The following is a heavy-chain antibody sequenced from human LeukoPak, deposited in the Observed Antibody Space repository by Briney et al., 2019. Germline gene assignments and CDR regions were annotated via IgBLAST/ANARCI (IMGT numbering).Heavy chain of an antibody. J-gene: IGHJ4*02. CDR3: ARRSRRFGELSY. Sequence: SETLSLTCTVSGGSISSHYWSWIRQPPGKGLEWIGYIYYSGSTNYNPSLKSRVTISVDTSKNQFSLKLSSVTAADTAVYYCARRSRRFGELSYWGQGTLVTVSS. V-gene: IGHV4-59*08. D-gene: IGHD3-10*01. CDR2: IYYSGST. CDR1: GGSISSHY.